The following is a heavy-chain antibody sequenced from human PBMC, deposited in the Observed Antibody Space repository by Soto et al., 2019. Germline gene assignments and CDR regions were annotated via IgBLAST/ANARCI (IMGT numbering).Heavy chain of an antibody. D-gene: IGHD3-3*01. Sequence: ASVKVSCKASGYTFTGYYMHWVRQAPEQGLEWMGWINPNSGGTNYAQKFQGWVTMTRDTSISTAYMELSRLRSDDTAVYYCARATGHYSLRFLDTYYYYMDVWGKGTTVTVSS. CDR1: GYTFTGYY. J-gene: IGHJ6*03. V-gene: IGHV1-2*04. CDR3: ARATGHYSLRFLDTYYYYMDV. CDR2: INPNSGGT.